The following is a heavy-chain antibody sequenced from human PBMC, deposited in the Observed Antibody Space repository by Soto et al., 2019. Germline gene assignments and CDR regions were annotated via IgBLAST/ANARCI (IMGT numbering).Heavy chain of an antibody. D-gene: IGHD3-16*01. Sequence: EVQLVESGGGLIQPGGSLRLSCAASGFTVSSNYMSWVRQAPGKGLEWVSVIYSGGSTYYADSVKGRFTISRDNSKNTLYLQMTSLRAEDTAVYYCARDRVESAYPEYFQPWGQGTLVTVSS. V-gene: IGHV3-53*01. J-gene: IGHJ1*01. CDR1: GFTVSSNY. CDR3: ARDRVESAYPEYFQP. CDR2: IYSGGST.